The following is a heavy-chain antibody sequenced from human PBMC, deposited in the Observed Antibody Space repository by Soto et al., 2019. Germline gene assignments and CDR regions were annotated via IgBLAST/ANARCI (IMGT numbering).Heavy chain of an antibody. J-gene: IGHJ6*02. CDR2: IWYDGSSK. CDR1: GFTFSSYG. V-gene: IGHV3-33*01. Sequence: PGGSLRLSFAASGFTFSSYGMHWVRQAPGKGLEWVAVIWYDGSSKYYADSVKGRFTISRDNAENTVYLQMGSLRADDTSVYYCARGLKNYYGVDVWGHGTTVTVSS. CDR3: ARGLKNYYGVDV.